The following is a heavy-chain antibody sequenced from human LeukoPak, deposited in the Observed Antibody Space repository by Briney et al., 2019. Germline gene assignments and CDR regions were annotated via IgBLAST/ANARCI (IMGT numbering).Heavy chain of an antibody. J-gene: IGHJ2*01. CDR2: IYSSGST. Sequence: SETLSLTCTVSGGSISSSSYCWGWIRQPPGKGLEWIGSIYSSGSTYYNPSLKSRVTISVDTSKNQFSLKLSSVTAADTAMYYCARDRGSSWPKWYFDLWGRGTLVTVSS. CDR1: GGSISSSSYC. D-gene: IGHD6-13*01. CDR3: ARDRGSSWPKWYFDL. V-gene: IGHV4-39*07.